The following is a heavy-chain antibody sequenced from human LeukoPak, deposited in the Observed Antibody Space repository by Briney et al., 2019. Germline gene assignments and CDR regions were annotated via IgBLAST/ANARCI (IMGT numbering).Heavy chain of an antibody. D-gene: IGHD3-16*01. V-gene: IGHV4-61*02. CDR1: GVSISSGSYY. J-gene: IGHJ3*02. CDR3: ARGSGLWRGDAFDI. CDR2: IYTSGST. Sequence: SQTLSLTCTVSGVSISSGSYYWSWIRQPAGKGLEWIGRIYTSGSTNYNPSLKSRVTISVDTSKNQFSLKLSSVTAADTAVYYCARGSGLWRGDAFDIWGQGTMVTVSS.